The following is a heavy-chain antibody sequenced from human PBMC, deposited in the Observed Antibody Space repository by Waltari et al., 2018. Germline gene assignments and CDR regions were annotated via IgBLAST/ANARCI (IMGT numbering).Heavy chain of an antibody. V-gene: IGHV3-30*02. CDR2: IRYDGSNK. Sequence: QVQLVESGGGVVQPGGSLRLSCAASGFTFSSYGMHWVRQAPGKGLEWVAFIRYDGSNKYYADSVKGRFTISRDNSKNTLYLQMNSLRAGDTAVYYCAREAAGTQPFDYWGQGTLVTVSS. D-gene: IGHD6-13*01. J-gene: IGHJ4*02. CDR3: AREAAGTQPFDY. CDR1: GFTFSSYG.